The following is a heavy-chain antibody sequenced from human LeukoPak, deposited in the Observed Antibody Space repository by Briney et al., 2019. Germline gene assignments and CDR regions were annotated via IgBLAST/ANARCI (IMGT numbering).Heavy chain of an antibody. CDR3: AREAAVSGPSYFDF. D-gene: IGHD6-19*01. CDR2: ISYDGSNK. V-gene: IGHV3-30-3*01. CDR1: GFTFPIYA. J-gene: IGHJ4*02. Sequence: GGSLTLSCAASGFTFPIYAIHWVRQAPGKGLEWVAVISYDGSNKYYADSVKGRFTISRDNSKNTLYLQMNSLRAEDTAVYYCAREAAVSGPSYFDFWGQGTLVTVSS.